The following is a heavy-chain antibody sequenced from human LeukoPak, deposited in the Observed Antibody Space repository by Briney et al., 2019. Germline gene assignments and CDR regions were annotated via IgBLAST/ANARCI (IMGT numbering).Heavy chain of an antibody. Sequence: GGSLRLSCAASGFTFSSYGMHWVRQAPGKGLEWVAVISYDGSNKYYADSVKGRFTISRDNSKNTLYLQMNSLRAEDTAVYYCAKDLPLLHYWGQGTLVTVSS. D-gene: IGHD2-21*01. V-gene: IGHV3-30*18. CDR2: ISYDGSNK. CDR3: AKDLPLLHY. CDR1: GFTFSSYG. J-gene: IGHJ4*02.